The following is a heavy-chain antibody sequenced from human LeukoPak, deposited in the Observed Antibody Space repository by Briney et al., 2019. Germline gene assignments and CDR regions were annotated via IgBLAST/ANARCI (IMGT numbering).Heavy chain of an antibody. D-gene: IGHD5-12*01. CDR1: GFTFSSYG. CDR3: AKDPPLVAIGSYFDY. Sequence: GRSLRLSCAAPGFTFSSYGMHWVRQAPGKGLEWVAVISYDGSNKYYADSVKGRFTISRDNSKNTLYLQMNSLRAEDTAVYYCAKDPPLVAIGSYFDYWGQGTLVTVSS. CDR2: ISYDGSNK. J-gene: IGHJ4*02. V-gene: IGHV3-30*18.